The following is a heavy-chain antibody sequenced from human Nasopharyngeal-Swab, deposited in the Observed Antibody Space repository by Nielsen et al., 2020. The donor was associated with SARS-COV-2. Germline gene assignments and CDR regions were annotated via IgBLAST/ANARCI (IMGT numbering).Heavy chain of an antibody. Sequence: SETLSLTCTVSGGSISSGDYYWSWIRQPPGKGLEWIGYIYYSGSTYYNPSLKSRVTISVDTSKNQFSLKLSSVTAADTAVYYCARGGWDYYDSSWGQGTLVTVSS. CDR2: IYYSGST. D-gene: IGHD3-22*01. J-gene: IGHJ4*02. V-gene: IGHV4-30-4*01. CDR1: GGSISSGDYY. CDR3: ARGGWDYYDSS.